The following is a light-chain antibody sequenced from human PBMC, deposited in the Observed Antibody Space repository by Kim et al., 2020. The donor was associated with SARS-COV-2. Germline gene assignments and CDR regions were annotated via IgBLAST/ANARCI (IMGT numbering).Light chain of an antibody. CDR2: AAS. J-gene: IGKJ2*01. V-gene: IGKV1-27*01. CDR1: QGISNY. Sequence: DIQMTQSPSSLSASVGDRVTITCRASQGISNYLSWYQQKPGKVPRLLIFAASTLQSWVPSRFSGSGSGTDFTLTISSLQPEDVATYYCQKYDSVPHTFGQGTKLEI. CDR3: QKYDSVPHT.